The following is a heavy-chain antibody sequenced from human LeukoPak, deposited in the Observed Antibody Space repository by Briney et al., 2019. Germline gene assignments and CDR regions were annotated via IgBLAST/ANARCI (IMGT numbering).Heavy chain of an antibody. CDR3: ARDGFGHCSSTSCPGIDYYYYYMDV. D-gene: IGHD2-2*01. V-gene: IGHV4-39*07. Sequence: SETLSLTCTVSGGSISSGSYYWGWIRQPPGKGLEWIGSIYYSGSTYYNPSLKSRVTISVDTSKNQFSLKLSSVTAADTAVYYCARDGFGHCSSTSCPGIDYYYYYMDVWGKGTTVTVSS. CDR2: IYYSGST. CDR1: GGSISSGSYY. J-gene: IGHJ6*03.